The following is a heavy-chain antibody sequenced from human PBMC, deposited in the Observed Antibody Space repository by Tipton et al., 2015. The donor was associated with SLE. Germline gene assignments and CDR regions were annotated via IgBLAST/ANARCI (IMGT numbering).Heavy chain of an antibody. CDR2: MYSGGST. D-gene: IGHD3-10*01. J-gene: IGHJ4*02. CDR1: RFTFSRNV. Sequence: GSLRLSCAASRFTFSRNVVHWVRQAPGRGLDWVSVMYSGGSTYYADSVKGRFTISRDTSKNMLYLQMNSLRPEDTAVYFCAKDRVHLGSYADYWGQGTLVTVSS. CDR3: AKDRVHLGSYADY. V-gene: IGHV3-66*02.